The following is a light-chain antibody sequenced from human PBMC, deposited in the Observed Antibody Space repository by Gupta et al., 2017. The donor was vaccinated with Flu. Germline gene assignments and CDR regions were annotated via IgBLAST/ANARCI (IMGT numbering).Light chain of an antibody. CDR3: CSYAGTYTRL. CDR2: DVN. J-gene: IGLJ2*01. Sequence: QSALTQPRSVSGSPGQSVTISCTGISSDVGGYNYVSWYQQHPGKAPKLLIYDVNKRPSGVPDRFSGSKSGNTASLTISGLQAEDEADYYCCSYAGTYTRLFGGGTKLTVL. V-gene: IGLV2-11*01. CDR1: SSDVGGYNY.